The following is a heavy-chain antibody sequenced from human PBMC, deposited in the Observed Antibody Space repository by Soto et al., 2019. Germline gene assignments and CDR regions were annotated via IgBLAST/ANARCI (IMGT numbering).Heavy chain of an antibody. CDR3: AKGSSSVYYYYYGIDV. CDR1: GFTFSGYG. CDR2: MSNDGSNK. J-gene: IGHJ6*02. V-gene: IGHV3-30*18. Sequence: LRLSCVASGFTFSGYGMHWVRQAPGKGLGWVAVMSNDGSNKYYADSVKGRFTISRDNSKNMLYLQMNSLRTEDTAVYYCAKGSSSVYYYYYGIDVWGQGTTVTVSS. D-gene: IGHD6-6*01.